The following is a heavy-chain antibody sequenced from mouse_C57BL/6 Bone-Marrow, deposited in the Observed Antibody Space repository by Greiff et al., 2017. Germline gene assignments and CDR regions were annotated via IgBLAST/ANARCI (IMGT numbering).Heavy chain of an antibody. V-gene: IGHV5-12*01. CDR1: GFTFSDYY. D-gene: IGHD1-1*01. J-gene: IGHJ1*03. Sequence: DVMLVESGGGLVQPGGSLKLSCAASGFTFSDYYMYWVRQTPEKRLEWVAYISNGGGSTYYPDTVKGRFTISRDNAKNTLYLQMSRLKAEDTAMYYCARGHDYGSSSLWYFDVWGTGTTVTVSS. CDR3: ARGHDYGSSSLWYFDV. CDR2: ISNGGGST.